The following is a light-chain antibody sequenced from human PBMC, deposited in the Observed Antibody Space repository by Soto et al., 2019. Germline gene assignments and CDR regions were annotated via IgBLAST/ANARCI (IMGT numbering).Light chain of an antibody. CDR1: QSISSW. V-gene: IGKV1-5*03. Sequence: DIQMAQSPCTLSASVGDRVTITCRASQSISSWLAWYQQKPGKASKLLIYKASSLEGGVPSRFSGSGSGTEFTLTISSLQPDDFAAYYCQQYNSYSPWTFGQGTKVDIK. CDR2: KAS. J-gene: IGKJ1*01. CDR3: QQYNSYSPWT.